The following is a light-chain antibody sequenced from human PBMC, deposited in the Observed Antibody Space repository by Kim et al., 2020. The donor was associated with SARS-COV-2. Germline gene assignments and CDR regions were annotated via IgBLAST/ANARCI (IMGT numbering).Light chain of an antibody. CDR3: QVWDSSSDHVV. J-gene: IGLJ2*01. CDR1: NIGGKN. Sequence: SYELAQPPSLPLAPGKTARITCGGDNIGGKNVHWYQQKPGQAPVLVVYDDRDRPSGIPERFSGSNFGNTATLTISGVEAEDEADYYCQVWDSSSDHVVFGGGTQLTVL. V-gene: IGLV3-21*03. CDR2: DDR.